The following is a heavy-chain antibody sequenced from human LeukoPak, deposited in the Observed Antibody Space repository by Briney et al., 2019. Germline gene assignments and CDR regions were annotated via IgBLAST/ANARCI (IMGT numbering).Heavy chain of an antibody. V-gene: IGHV4-39*02. CDR1: GGSISSSSYY. Sequence: PSETLSLTCTVSGGSISSSSYYWGWIRQPPGKGLEWIGNVFSTGTTYYNPSLKSRVTISVDTSKNQFSLKLSSVTAADTAVYYCARDKGTSYLSSFDYWGQGTLVTVSS. CDR3: ARDKGTSYLSSFDY. J-gene: IGHJ4*02. D-gene: IGHD6-6*01. CDR2: VFSTGTT.